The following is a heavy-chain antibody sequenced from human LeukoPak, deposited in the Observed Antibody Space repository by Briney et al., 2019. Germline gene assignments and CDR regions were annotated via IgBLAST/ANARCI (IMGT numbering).Heavy chain of an antibody. Sequence: PGVSLRLSCAASGFTFSSYWMTWVRQAPGKGLEWVANIRPDGSGTYYVDSVKGRFTISRDNAKNSLYLQMNSLRAEDTAVYYCATNRVAAAGDDWGQGTLVTVSS. CDR3: ATNRVAAAGDD. CDR2: IRPDGSGT. D-gene: IGHD6-13*01. V-gene: IGHV3-7*01. J-gene: IGHJ1*01. CDR1: GFTFSSYW.